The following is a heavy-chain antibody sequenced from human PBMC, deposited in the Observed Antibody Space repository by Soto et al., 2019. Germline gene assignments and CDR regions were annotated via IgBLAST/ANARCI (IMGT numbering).Heavy chain of an antibody. J-gene: IGHJ6*02. CDR1: GVSISSGGYY. CDR2: IYYSGST. D-gene: IGHD3-22*01. V-gene: IGHV4-31*03. Sequence: TLSLTCTVSGVSISSGGYYWSWIRQHPGKGLEWIGYIYYSGSTYYNPSLKSRVTISVDTSKNQFSLKLSSVTAADTAVYYCARSIVVVRDPYYYYGMDVWGQGTTVTV. CDR3: ARSIVVVRDPYYYYGMDV.